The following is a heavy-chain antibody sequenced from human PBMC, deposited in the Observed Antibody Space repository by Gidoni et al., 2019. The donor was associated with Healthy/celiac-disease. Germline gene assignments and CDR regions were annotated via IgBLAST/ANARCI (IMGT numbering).Heavy chain of an antibody. CDR2: IRSKAYGGTT. J-gene: IGHJ4*02. D-gene: IGHD6-19*01. CDR1: GFTFGDYA. Sequence: EVQLVESGGGLVQPGRSLRLSCTASGFTFGDYAMSWFRQAPGKGLEWVGFIRSKAYGGTTEYAASVKGRFTISRDDSKSIAYLQMNSLKTEDTAVYYCTRGRDSSGWYDYWGQGTLVTVSS. V-gene: IGHV3-49*03. CDR3: TRGRDSSGWYDY.